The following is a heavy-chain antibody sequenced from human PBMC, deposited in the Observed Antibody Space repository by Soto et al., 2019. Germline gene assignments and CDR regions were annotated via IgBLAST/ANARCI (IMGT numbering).Heavy chain of an antibody. CDR1: GASIGTNNW. V-gene: IGHV4-4*02. J-gene: IGHJ4*02. CDR3: AVPGRGEFDY. Sequence: SETLSLTCAVSGASIGTNNWWSWVRQPPGKGLEWIGEVYHSGTTNCNPSLKSRVTISIDKPKNQFSLTLTSMTAADTALYYCAVPGRGEFDYWSQGTIVTVSS. D-gene: IGHD5-12*01. CDR2: VYHSGTT.